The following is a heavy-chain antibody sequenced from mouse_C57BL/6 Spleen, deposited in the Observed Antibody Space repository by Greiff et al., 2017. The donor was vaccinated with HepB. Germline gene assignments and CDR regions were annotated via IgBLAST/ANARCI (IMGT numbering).Heavy chain of an antibody. CDR2: IYIGNGYT. J-gene: IGHJ4*01. CDR1: GYTCTSYG. D-gene: IGHD6-1*01. CDR3: ASPLPTLFSYPTHY. Sequence: VQLKQSGAELVRPGSSVKMCCKTSGYTCTSYGINWVKQRPGQGLEWIGYIYIGNGYTEYNEKFKGKATLTSDTSSSTAYMQLSSLTSEDSAIYFCASPLPTLFSYPTHYWGQVTPVTVSS. V-gene: IGHV1-58*01.